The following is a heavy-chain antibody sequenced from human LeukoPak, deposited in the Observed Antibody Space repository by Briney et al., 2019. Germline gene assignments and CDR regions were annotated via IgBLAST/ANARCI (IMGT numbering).Heavy chain of an antibody. CDR2: INPNSGGT. Sequence: ASVKVPCKASGYTFTSYYMHWVRQAPGQGLEWMGWINPNSGGTNYAQKFQGRVTMTRDTSISTAYMELSRLRSDDTAVYYCARVQYGDYVQSSDYWGQGTLVTVSS. CDR1: GYTFTSYY. CDR3: ARVQYGDYVQSSDY. J-gene: IGHJ4*02. D-gene: IGHD4-17*01. V-gene: IGHV1-2*02.